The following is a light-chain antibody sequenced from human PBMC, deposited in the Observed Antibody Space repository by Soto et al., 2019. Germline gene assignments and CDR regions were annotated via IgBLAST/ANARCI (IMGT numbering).Light chain of an antibody. CDR2: EVS. CDR1: SSDIGGYNY. J-gene: IGLJ3*02. CDR3: CSYAGSNNWV. V-gene: IGLV2-14*01. Sequence: QSVLTQPASVSGSPGQSITISCTGTSSDIGGYNYVSWYQQHPGKAPKLIIYEVSNRPSGISSRFSGSKSGNTASLTISGVQTEDEADYYCCSYAGSNNWVFGGGTKLTVL.